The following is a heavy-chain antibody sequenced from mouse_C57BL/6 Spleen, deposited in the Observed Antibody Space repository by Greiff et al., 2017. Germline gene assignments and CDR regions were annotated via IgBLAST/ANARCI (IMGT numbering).Heavy chain of an antibody. J-gene: IGHJ4*01. D-gene: IGHD3-3*01. Sequence: QVQLKESGPGLVQPSQSLSITCTVSGFSLTSYGVHWVRQSPGKGLEWLGAIWSGGSTDYNTALISRRSISKDKSKSQVFFKMNSLQADATAIYYCARNGAGTRAMDYWGQGTSGTVSS. CDR2: IWSGGST. CDR1: GFSLTSYG. CDR3: ARNGAGTRAMDY. V-gene: IGHV2-2*01.